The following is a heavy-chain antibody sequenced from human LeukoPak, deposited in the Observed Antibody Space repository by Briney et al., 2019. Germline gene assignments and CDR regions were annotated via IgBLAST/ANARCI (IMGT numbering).Heavy chain of an antibody. Sequence: PETLSLTCTVSGGSISSSSNYWGWIRQPPGKGRECMGSIYYSGSTYYNPSLKRRVTISGDTAKHQLSLKLSSVTAADTAVYYWARGPRRYYYDSSGYYPWFDPWGQGTLVTVSS. CDR1: GGSISSSSNY. D-gene: IGHD3-22*01. CDR2: IYYSGST. CDR3: ARGPRRYYYDSSGYYPWFDP. J-gene: IGHJ5*02. V-gene: IGHV4-39*01.